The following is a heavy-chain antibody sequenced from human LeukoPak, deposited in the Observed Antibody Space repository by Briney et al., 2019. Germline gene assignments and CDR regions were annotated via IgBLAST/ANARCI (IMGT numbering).Heavy chain of an antibody. J-gene: IGHJ4*02. V-gene: IGHV3-66*02. D-gene: IGHD2-15*01. CDR3: AREGYCSGGSCYSFDY. CDR1: GFTVSSNY. CDR2: IYSGGST. Sequence: PGGSLGLSCAASGFTVSSNYMSWVRQAPGKGLEWVSVIYSGGSTYYADYVKGRFTISRDNSKNTLYLQMNSLRAEDTAVYYCAREGYCSGGSCYSFDYWGQGTLVTVSS.